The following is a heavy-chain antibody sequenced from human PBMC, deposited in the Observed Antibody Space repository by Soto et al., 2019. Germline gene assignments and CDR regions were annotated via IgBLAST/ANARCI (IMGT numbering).Heavy chain of an antibody. J-gene: IGHJ4*02. Sequence: SETLSLTCTVSGGSISSYYWSWIRQPPGKGLEWIGYIYYSGNTNYNPSLKSRVTISVDTSKNQFSLKLSSVTAADTAVYYCAREAAAGTLDYWGQGTLVTVSS. V-gene: IGHV4-59*12. CDR1: GGSISSYY. CDR2: IYYSGNT. D-gene: IGHD6-13*01. CDR3: AREAAAGTLDY.